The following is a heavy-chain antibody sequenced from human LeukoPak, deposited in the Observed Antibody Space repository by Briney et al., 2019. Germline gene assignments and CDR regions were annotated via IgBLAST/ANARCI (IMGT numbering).Heavy chain of an antibody. CDR3: ARAKGIARYYFDY. V-gene: IGHV1-8*01. CDR2: MNPNSGNT. CDR1: GYTFTSYD. Sequence: ASVKVSCKASGYTFTSYDINWVRQATGQGLEWMGWMNPNSGNTGYAQKFQGRVTMTRNTSISTAYMELSSLGSEDTAVYYCARAKGIARYYFDYWGQGTLVTVSS. D-gene: IGHD6-13*01. J-gene: IGHJ4*02.